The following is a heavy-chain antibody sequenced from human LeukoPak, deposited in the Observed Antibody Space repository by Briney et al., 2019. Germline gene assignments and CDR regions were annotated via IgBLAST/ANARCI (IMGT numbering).Heavy chain of an antibody. CDR3: ATSIAAAIPEIDY. Sequence: GGSLRLSCAASGFTFSSYGMHWVRQAPGKGLEWVAFIRYDGSNKYYADSVKGRFTISRDNYKNTLYLQMNSLRAEDTAVYYCATSIAAAIPEIDYWGQGTLVTVSS. CDR1: GFTFSSYG. D-gene: IGHD6-13*01. J-gene: IGHJ4*02. V-gene: IGHV3-30*02. CDR2: IRYDGSNK.